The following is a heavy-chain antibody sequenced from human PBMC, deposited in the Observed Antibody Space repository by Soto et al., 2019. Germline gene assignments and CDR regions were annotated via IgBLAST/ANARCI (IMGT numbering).Heavy chain of an antibody. Sequence: EVQLVESGGGLVQPGGSLRLSCAASGFTVSSNYITWVRQAPGKGLEWVSGIYSGGGTNYADSVKGRFTISRDNSKNTIFLQMDSLRAEDTAVYYCARPDGDYVQKFDYWGQGTLVTVSS. CDR3: ARPDGDYVQKFDY. J-gene: IGHJ4*02. CDR2: IYSGGGT. V-gene: IGHV3-66*04. D-gene: IGHD4-17*01. CDR1: GFTVSSNY.